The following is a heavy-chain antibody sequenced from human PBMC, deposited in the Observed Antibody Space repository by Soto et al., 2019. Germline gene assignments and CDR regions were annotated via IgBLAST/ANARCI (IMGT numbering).Heavy chain of an antibody. D-gene: IGHD6-13*01. V-gene: IGHV1-46*01. CDR3: ARTAGRSNWFDP. Sequence: XSVKVSCKASGYSFTSYYMHWVRQAPGQGLEWMGIINPSGGSTSYAQKFQGRVTMTRDTSTSTVHMELSSLRSEDTAVYYCARTAGRSNWFDPWGRGTLVTVSS. CDR2: INPSGGST. CDR1: GYSFTSYY. J-gene: IGHJ5*02.